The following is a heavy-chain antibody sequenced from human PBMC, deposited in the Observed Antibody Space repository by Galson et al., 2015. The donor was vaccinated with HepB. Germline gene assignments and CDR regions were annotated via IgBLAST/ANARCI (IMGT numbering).Heavy chain of an antibody. D-gene: IGHD3-9*01. CDR1: GYTFKSYG. V-gene: IGHV1-18*01. Sequence: SVKVSCKASGYTFKSYGISWVRQAPGQGLEWLGWISAYNGDIKYAQKVQGRVTMTTDTSTNTAYMELRSLTSDDTAVYYCARAGTYDLLTGFSTTSFHEFWGQGSLVSVSA. CDR2: ISAYNGDI. CDR3: ARAGTYDLLTGFSTTSFHEF. J-gene: IGHJ4*02.